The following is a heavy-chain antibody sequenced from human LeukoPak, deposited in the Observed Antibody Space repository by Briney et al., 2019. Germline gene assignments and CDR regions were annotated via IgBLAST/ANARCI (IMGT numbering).Heavy chain of an antibody. CDR2: IIPIFGTA. V-gene: IGHV1-69*06. CDR3: AGGSYCSSTSCHYYYGMDV. CDR1: GGTFSSYA. Sequence: SVKVSCKASGGTFSSYAISWVRQAPGQGLEWMGGIIPIFGTANYAQKFQGRVTITADKSTSTAYMELSSLRSEDTAVYYCAGGSYCSSTSCHYYYGMDVWGQGTTVTVSS. D-gene: IGHD2-2*01. J-gene: IGHJ6*02.